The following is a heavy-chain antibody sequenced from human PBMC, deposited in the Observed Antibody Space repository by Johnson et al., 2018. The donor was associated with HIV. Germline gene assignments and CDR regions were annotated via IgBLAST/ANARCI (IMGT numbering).Heavy chain of an antibody. J-gene: IGHJ3*02. Sequence: VQLVESGGDLVQPGGSLRLSCAASGFTFSSYVMHWVRQAPGKGLEYVSAISSNGGTTYYTNSVKGRFTISRDNSKNTLYLEMGSLRAEDMAVYYWAKIQIGGELLWFGELLLGAFDIWGQGTMVTVSS. CDR1: GFTFSSYV. CDR2: ISSNGGTT. D-gene: IGHD3-10*01. V-gene: IGHV3-64*01. CDR3: AKIQIGGELLWFGELLLGAFDI.